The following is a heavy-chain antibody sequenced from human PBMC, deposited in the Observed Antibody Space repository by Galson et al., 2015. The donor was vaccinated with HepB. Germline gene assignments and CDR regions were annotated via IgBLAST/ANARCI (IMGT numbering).Heavy chain of an antibody. D-gene: IGHD2-8*01. CDR2: IIPIFGTA. CDR3: ARGEMVYAYTLFDY. CDR1: GGTFGSYA. V-gene: IGHV1-69*13. J-gene: IGHJ4*02. Sequence: SVKVSCKASGGTFGSYAISWVRQAPGQGLEWMGGIIPIFGTANYAQKFQGRVTITADESTSTAYMELSSLRSGDTAVYYCARGEMVYAYTLFDYWGQGTLVTVSS.